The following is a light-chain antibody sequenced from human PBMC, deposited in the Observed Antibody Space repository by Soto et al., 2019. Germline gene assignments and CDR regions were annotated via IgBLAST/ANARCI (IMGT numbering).Light chain of an antibody. Sequence: EIALTQSPGTLSVSPGERATLSCSASQSVSSKLAWYQQKPGQAPRLLIYGASSRATGIPDRFSGSGFGTDFTLTISRLAPEDFAVYYCQHYDISLFAFGPGTKVDIK. CDR2: GAS. V-gene: IGKV3-20*01. CDR3: QHYDISLFA. CDR1: QSVSSK. J-gene: IGKJ3*01.